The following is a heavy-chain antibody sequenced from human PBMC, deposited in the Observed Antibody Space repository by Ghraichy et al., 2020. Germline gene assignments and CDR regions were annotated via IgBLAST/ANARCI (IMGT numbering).Heavy chain of an antibody. V-gene: IGHV1-2*02. CDR3: ARDFQYQLLPTGAFDI. Sequence: ASVKVSCKASGYTFTGYYMHWVRQAPGQGLEWMGWINPNSGGTNYAQKFQGRVTMTRDTSISTAYMELSRLRSDDTAVYYCARDFQYQLLPTGAFDIWGQGTMVTVSS. D-gene: IGHD2-2*01. CDR1: GYTFTGYY. J-gene: IGHJ3*02. CDR2: INPNSGGT.